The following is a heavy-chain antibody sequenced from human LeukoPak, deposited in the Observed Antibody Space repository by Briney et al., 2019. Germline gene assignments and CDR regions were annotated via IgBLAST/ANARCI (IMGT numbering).Heavy chain of an antibody. Sequence: PGGSLRPSCAASGFTFSSHEINRVRQSPGAGLEGVSYIGSRVMTIYYAASVKGRFNMSRDNAKNSLNLHMNSLRAEHKTRLCSSRRRGAGPGAYFDYWGQGTLITVPS. CDR2: IGSRVMTI. D-gene: IGHD2-15*01. CDR3: SRRRGAGPGAYFDY. V-gene: IGHV3-48*03. CDR1: GFTFSSHE. J-gene: IGHJ4*02.